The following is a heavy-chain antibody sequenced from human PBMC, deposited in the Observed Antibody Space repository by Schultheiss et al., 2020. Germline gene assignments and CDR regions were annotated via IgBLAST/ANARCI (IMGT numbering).Heavy chain of an antibody. V-gene: IGHV4-34*01. CDR2: INYSGST. J-gene: IGHJ4*02. CDR1: GGSFSGYY. CDR3: ARWLQAYDF. D-gene: IGHD5-24*01. Sequence: SQTLSLTCAIYGGSFSGYYWSWIRQPPGKGLEWIGGINYSGSTDYNPSLKSRVTISVDRSKNQFSLRLTSVTAADTAVYYCARWLQAYDFWGQGTLVTVS.